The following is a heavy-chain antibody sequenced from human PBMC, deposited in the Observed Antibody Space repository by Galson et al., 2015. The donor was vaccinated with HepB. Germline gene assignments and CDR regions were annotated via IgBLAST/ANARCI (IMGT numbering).Heavy chain of an antibody. CDR1: GFTFSPYS. J-gene: IGHJ6*02. Sequence: LRLSCAASGFTFSPYSMNWVRQAPVKGLEWVSSISGSSSYIYYADSVKGRFTISRDNAKNLLYLQMNSLSAEDTAVYYCARLYYGSGTYYNPGYGMDVWGQGTTVTVSS. D-gene: IGHD3-10*01. CDR2: ISGSSSYI. CDR3: ARLYYGSGTYYNPGYGMDV. V-gene: IGHV3-21*01.